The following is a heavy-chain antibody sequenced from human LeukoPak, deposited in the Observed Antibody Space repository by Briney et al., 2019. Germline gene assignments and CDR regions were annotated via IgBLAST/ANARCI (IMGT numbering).Heavy chain of an antibody. CDR2: INPNSGGT. Sequence: ASVKVSCKASGYTFTDYYMQWVRQAPGQGLEWMGWINPNSGGTNYAQKFQGRVTMTRDTSISTAYMELSRLRSDDTAVYYCAREGESGSYFQFDYWGQGTLVTVSS. J-gene: IGHJ4*02. CDR3: AREGESGSYFQFDY. D-gene: IGHD1-26*01. CDR1: GYTFTDYY. V-gene: IGHV1-2*02.